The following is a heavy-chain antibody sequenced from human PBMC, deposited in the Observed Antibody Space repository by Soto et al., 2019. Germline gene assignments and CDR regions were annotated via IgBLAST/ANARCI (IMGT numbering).Heavy chain of an antibody. D-gene: IGHD2-15*01. CDR1: GYTFTGYY. Sequence: GASVKVSCKASGYTFTGYYMHWVRQAPGQGLEWMGWINPNSGGTNYAQKFQGRVTMTRDTSISTAYMELSRLRSDDTAVYYCASAVVVVAATGSYYYYGMDVWGQGTTVTVS. J-gene: IGHJ6*02. CDR3: ASAVVVVAATGSYYYYGMDV. CDR2: INPNSGGT. V-gene: IGHV1-2*02.